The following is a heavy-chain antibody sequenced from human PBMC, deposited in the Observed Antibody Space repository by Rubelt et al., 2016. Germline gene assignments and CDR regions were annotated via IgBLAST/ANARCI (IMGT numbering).Heavy chain of an antibody. CDR2: INLGGST. CDR1: VGSFSGYY. J-gene: IGHJ4*02. V-gene: IGHV4-34*01. Sequence: LEEPSETLSLTCAVYVGSFSGYYWSWIRQPPGKGLEWIGEINLGGSTTYNPSLKSRATISVDTSKNQFSLKLSSVTAADTAVYYCARGVPGYSSTCYRQWGQGTLVTVSS. CDR3: ARGVPGYSSTCYRQ. D-gene: IGHD6-13*01.